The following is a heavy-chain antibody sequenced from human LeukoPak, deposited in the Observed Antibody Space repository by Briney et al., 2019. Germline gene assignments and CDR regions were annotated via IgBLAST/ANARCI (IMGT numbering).Heavy chain of an antibody. CDR1: GGSISTCY. Sequence: SETLSLTCTVSGGSISTCYWSWIRQPPGKGLEWIGYIFYSGNTNYNPSLKSRVTISVDTSKNQFSLKLSSVTAADTAVYYCARVGYNSAFDIWGQGTMVTVSS. V-gene: IGHV4-59*01. CDR2: IFYSGNT. CDR3: ARVGYNSAFDI. J-gene: IGHJ3*02. D-gene: IGHD5-24*01.